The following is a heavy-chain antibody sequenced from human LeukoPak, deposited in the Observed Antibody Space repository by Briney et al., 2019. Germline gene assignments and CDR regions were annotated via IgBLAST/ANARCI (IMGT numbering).Heavy chain of an antibody. Sequence: SETLSLTCTVSGGSISSYYWSWIRQPPGKGLEWIGYIYYSGSTNYNPSLKSRVTMSVDTSKNQFSLKLSSVTAADTAVYYCARDDYYDSSVNWGQGTLVTVSS. J-gene: IGHJ4*02. D-gene: IGHD3-22*01. CDR2: IYYSGST. CDR3: ARDDYYDSSVN. V-gene: IGHV4-59*12. CDR1: GGSISSYY.